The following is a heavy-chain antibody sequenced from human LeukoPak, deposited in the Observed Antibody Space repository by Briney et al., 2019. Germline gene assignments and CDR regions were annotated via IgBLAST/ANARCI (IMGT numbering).Heavy chain of an antibody. CDR2: IWYDGSDK. J-gene: IGHJ5*02. Sequence: PGMSLRLSCAASGFTFSNYGMHWVRQAPGKGLEWVAVIWYDGSDKYYADSVKGRFTISRDNSKNTLYLQMNSLRAEDTAVYHCARKYSSGWYGNWFDPWGQGTLVTVSP. V-gene: IGHV3-33*01. D-gene: IGHD6-19*01. CDR1: GFTFSNYG. CDR3: ARKYSSGWYGNWFDP.